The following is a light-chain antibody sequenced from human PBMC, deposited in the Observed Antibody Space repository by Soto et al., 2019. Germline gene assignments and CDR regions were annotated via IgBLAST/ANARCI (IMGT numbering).Light chain of an antibody. Sequence: EIVLTQSPGTLSLSPGERATLSCRASQSVSSNYLAWYQQKPGQAPRLLIYVASIRATGIPDRFTGSGSGTDYTITSSTLAPEDFAVYYCHKYGNTPRVNFGQGTRLEIK. CDR2: VAS. CDR1: QSVSSNY. V-gene: IGKV3-20*01. CDR3: HKYGNTPRVN. J-gene: IGKJ5*01.